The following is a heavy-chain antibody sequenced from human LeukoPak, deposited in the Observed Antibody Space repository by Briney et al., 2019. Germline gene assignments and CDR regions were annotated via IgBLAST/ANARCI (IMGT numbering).Heavy chain of an antibody. J-gene: IGHJ4*02. V-gene: IGHV3-66*01. Sequence: PGGSLRLSCAASGFTVTYNYMTWVRQAPGKGLGWVSVLYYSGSTYYSDSVTGRFTISRDNSKNTLFLQMNSLRAEDTAVYYCVRSYFGSGDSWGQGTLVTVSS. CDR3: VRSYFGSGDS. CDR2: LYYSGST. CDR1: GFTVTYNY. D-gene: IGHD3-10*01.